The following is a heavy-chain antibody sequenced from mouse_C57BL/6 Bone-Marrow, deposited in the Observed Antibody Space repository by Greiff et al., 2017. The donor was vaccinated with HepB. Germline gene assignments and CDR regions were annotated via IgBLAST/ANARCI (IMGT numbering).Heavy chain of an antibody. V-gene: IGHV1-64*01. D-gene: IGHD2-4*01. J-gene: IGHJ3*01. CDR3: ARLGLPAWFAY. Sequence: VQLKQPGAELVKPGASVKLSCKASGYTFTSYWMHWVKQRPGQGLEWIGMIHPNSGSTNYNEKFKSKATLTVDKSSSTAYMQLSSLTSEDSAVYYCARLGLPAWFAYWGQGTLVTVSA. CDR2: IHPNSGST. CDR1: GYTFTSYW.